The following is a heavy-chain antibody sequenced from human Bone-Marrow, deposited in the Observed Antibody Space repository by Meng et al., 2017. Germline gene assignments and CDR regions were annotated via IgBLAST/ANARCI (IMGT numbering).Heavy chain of an antibody. D-gene: IGHD3-9*01. CDR1: GFTFSSYG. Sequence: GGSLRLSCAASGFTFSSYGMHWVSQAPGKGLEWVAVIWYEGSNNYYADSVKGRVTISRDNSKNTLYLQMNSLRAEDTAVYYCARDPFSGPYYDILTGLGFGDAWGKGTMVNGAS. CDR2: IWYEGSNN. J-gene: IGHJ5*02. V-gene: IGHV3-33*01. CDR3: ARDPFSGPYYDILTGLGFGDA.